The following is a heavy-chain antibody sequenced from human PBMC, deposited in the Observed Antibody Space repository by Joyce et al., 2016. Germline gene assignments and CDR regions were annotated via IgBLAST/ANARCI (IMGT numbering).Heavy chain of an antibody. D-gene: IGHD4/OR15-4a*01. CDR2: ISYDGANK. CDR3: AKDLTGTMVGILDY. V-gene: IGHV3-30*18. J-gene: IGHJ4*02. Sequence: QVQLVESGGGVVQPGRSRRLSCAAYGFTFSSYGVHWVRQAPGKGLDWVAVISYDGANKYYVDSVKGRFTISRDISKNTLYLQMSSLGAEDTAVYYCAKDLTGTMVGILDYWGQGTLVTVSS. CDR1: GFTFSSYG.